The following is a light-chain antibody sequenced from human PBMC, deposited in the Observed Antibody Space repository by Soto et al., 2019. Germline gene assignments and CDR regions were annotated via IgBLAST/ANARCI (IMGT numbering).Light chain of an antibody. CDR2: GAS. CDR1: QSASNNY. Sequence: EIVLTQSPGPLSLSPGERATLSCRASQSASNNYLAWYQQKPGQAPRLLIYGASNRATGIPDRFSGSGSGTDFTLTISRLEPEDFAVYYCQQYGSSGTLGQGTKVDIK. V-gene: IGKV3-20*01. CDR3: QQYGSSGT. J-gene: IGKJ1*01.